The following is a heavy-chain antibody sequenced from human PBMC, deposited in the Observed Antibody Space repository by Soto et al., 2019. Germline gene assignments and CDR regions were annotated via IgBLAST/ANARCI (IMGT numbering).Heavy chain of an antibody. D-gene: IGHD7-27*01. J-gene: IGHJ5*02. CDR3: ARDLGRTEYNWFDP. V-gene: IGHV1-46*01. CDR2: INPSGGST. CDR1: GYTFASYY. Sequence: ASVKVSCKASGYTFASYYMRWVRQAPGQGLEWMGIINPSGGSTSYAQKFQGRVTMTRDTSTSTVYMELSSLRSEDTAVYYCARDLGRTEYNWFDPWGQGTLVTSPQ.